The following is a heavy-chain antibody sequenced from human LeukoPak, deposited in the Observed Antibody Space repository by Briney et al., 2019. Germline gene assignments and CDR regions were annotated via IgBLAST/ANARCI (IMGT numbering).Heavy chain of an antibody. D-gene: IGHD3-22*01. CDR1: GFTFSSYA. V-gene: IGHV3-30-3*01. CDR3: ARDHYYDSSGYYVYYGMDV. J-gene: IGHJ6*02. Sequence: GRSLRLSCAASGFTFSSYAMHWVRQAPGKGLEWVAVISYDGSNKYYADSVKGRFTISRDNSKNTLYLQMNSLRAEDTAVYYCARDHYYDSSGYYVYYGMDVWGQGTTVTVSS. CDR2: ISYDGSNK.